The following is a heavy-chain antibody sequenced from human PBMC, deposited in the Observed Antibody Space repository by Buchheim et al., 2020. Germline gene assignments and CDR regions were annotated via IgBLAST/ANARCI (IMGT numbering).Heavy chain of an antibody. V-gene: IGHV3-48*03. J-gene: IGHJ4*02. CDR3: ARDGGYNPFDS. CDR1: GFTFSNYE. Sequence: VESGGGLVQPGGSLRLSCAASGFTFSNYEMNWVRQAPGKGLEWISYINRGGSITYYADSVKGRFTVSRADAENSLYLQINSLIVDDTAVYYCARDGGYNPFDSWGQGTL. CDR2: INRGGSIT. D-gene: IGHD5-24*01.